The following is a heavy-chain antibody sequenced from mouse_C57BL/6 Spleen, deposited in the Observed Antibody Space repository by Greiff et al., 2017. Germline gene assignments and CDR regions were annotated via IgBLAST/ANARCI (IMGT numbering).Heavy chain of an antibody. CDR1: GFTFTDYY. CDR3: ASEGDYDGRGWYAMDY. J-gene: IGHJ4*01. Sequence: DVKLVESGGGLVQPGGSLSLSCAASGFTFTDYYMSWVRQPPGKALEWLGFIRNKANGYTTEYSASVKGRFTSSRDNSQSILYLQMNALRAEDSATYYCASEGDYDGRGWYAMDYWGQGTSVTVSS. D-gene: IGHD2-4*01. V-gene: IGHV7-3*01. CDR2: IRNKANGYTT.